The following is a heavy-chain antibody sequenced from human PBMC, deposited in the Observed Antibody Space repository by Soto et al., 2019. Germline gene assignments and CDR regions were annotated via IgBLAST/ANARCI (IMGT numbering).Heavy chain of an antibody. Sequence: QVQLQESGPGLVKPSETLSLACTVSGGSISSYYWSWIRQPPGKGLEWIGYIYYSGSTNYNPSLTSRVTISVVTAKPPVALERISVTTADTAVYHCASNLGGLAEREYYCDYWGQGTLVTVSS. CDR3: ASNLGGLAEREYYCDY. D-gene: IGHD3-10*01. CDR2: IYYSGST. V-gene: IGHV4-59*01. CDR1: GGSISSYY. J-gene: IGHJ4*02.